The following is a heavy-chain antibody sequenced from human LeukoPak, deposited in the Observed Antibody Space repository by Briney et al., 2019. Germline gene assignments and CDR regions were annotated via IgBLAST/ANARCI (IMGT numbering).Heavy chain of an antibody. D-gene: IGHD3-3*01. CDR2: IYYSGST. J-gene: IGHJ5*02. V-gene: IGHV4-31*03. Sequence: PSETLSLTCTVSGGSVSSRSYYWSWIRQHPGKGLEWIGYIYYSGSTYYNPSLKSRVTISVDTSKNQFSLKLSSVTATDTAVYYCARRTIFGVVNSWGQGTLVTVSS. CDR3: ARRTIFGVVNS. CDR1: GGSVSSRSYY.